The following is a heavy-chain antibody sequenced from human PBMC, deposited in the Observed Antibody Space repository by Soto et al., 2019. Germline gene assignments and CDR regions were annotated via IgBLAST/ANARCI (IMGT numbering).Heavy chain of an antibody. CDR2: IIPIFGTT. CDR3: AKDGGADGYFGNWLDP. V-gene: IGHV1-69*15. CDR1: GGTFSNYA. D-gene: IGHD5-12*01. Sequence: QVQLVQSGAEVKKPGSSVKVSCKASGGTFSNYAITWVRQAPGQGLEWVGRIIPIFGTTHVAQKFQGRVTITADDSTTTANMERSGLRSDDTAVYYCAKDGGADGYFGNWLDPWGQGTLVTVSS. J-gene: IGHJ5*02.